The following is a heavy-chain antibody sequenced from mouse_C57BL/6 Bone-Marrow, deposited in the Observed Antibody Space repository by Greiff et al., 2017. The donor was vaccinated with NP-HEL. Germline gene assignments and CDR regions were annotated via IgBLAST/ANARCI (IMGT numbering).Heavy chain of an antibody. D-gene: IGHD1-1*01. CDR3: ARRGTITTVVATRYFDV. CDR2: IYPSDSET. CDR1: GYTFTSYW. V-gene: IGHV1-61*01. J-gene: IGHJ1*03. Sequence: QVQLQQPGAELVRPGSSVKLSCKASGYTFTSYWMDWVKQRPGQGLEWIGNIYPSDSETHYNQKFKDKATLTVDKSSSTAYMQISSLTSEDSAVYYCARRGTITTVVATRYFDVWGTGTTVTVSS.